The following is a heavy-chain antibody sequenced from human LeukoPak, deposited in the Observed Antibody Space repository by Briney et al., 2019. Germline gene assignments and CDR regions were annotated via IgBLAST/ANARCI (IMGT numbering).Heavy chain of an antibody. CDR3: ARLRNRYDTSGYYPFDY. D-gene: IGHD3-22*01. Sequence: SETLSLTCSVSGDSISGYYWSWIRQLPGKGLEWIGYIYYSGSTNYNPSLKSRVTMSVDTSKNQFSLKVNSVTAADTAVYYCARLRNRYDTSGYYPFDYWGQGTLVTVSS. CDR2: IYYSGST. J-gene: IGHJ4*02. V-gene: IGHV4-59*08. CDR1: GDSISGYY.